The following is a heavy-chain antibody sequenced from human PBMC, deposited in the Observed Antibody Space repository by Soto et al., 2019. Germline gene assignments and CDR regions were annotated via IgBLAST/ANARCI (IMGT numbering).Heavy chain of an antibody. CDR3: ASLVAGTGFSYYYYYGTDV. CDR1: GGSFRGYY. D-gene: IGHD6-19*01. Sequence: SSDLSLTCAVYGGSFRGYYWSWIRQPPGKGLEWIGEINHSGSTNYNPSLKSRVTISVDTSKNQFSLKLSSVTAADTAVYYCASLVAGTGFSYYYYYGTDVWGQGTTVTVSS. V-gene: IGHV4-34*01. CDR2: INHSGST. J-gene: IGHJ6*02.